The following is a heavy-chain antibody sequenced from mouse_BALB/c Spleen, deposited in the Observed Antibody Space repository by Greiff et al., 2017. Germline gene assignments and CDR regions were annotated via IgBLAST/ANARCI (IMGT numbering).Heavy chain of an antibody. D-gene: IGHD2-1*01. V-gene: IGHV3-2*02. J-gene: IGHJ2*01. Sequence: EVKLMESGPGLVKPSQSLSLTCTVTGYSITSDYAWNWIRQFPGNKLEWMGYISYSGSTSYNPSLKSRISITRDTSKNQFFLQLNSVTTEDTATYYCARSGGNYGFYYFDYWGQGTTLTVSS. CDR3: ARSGGNYGFYYFDY. CDR1: GYSITSDYA. CDR2: ISYSGST.